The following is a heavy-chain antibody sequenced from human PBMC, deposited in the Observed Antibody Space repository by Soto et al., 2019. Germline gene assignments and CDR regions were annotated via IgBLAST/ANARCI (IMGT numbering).Heavy chain of an antibody. CDR3: AKDSRRLYSSLGDV. CDR2: ISGSGGST. Sequence: GGSLRLSCAASGFTFSSCAMSWVRQVPGKGLEWVSAISGSGGSTYYADSVKGRFTISRDNSKNTLYLQMNSLRAEDTAVYYCAKDSRRLYSSLGDVWGQGTTVTVSS. J-gene: IGHJ6*02. CDR1: GFTFSSCA. D-gene: IGHD6-13*01. V-gene: IGHV3-23*01.